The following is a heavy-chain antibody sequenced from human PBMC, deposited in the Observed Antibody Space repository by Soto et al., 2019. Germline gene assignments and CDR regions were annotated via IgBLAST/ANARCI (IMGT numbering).Heavy chain of an antibody. CDR2: ISSSSDIM. J-gene: IGHJ4*02. CDR3: AKDLGSYLSPAFDY. CDR1: GFTFSTYA. V-gene: IGHV3-48*04. D-gene: IGHD1-26*01. Sequence: VGSLRLSCEASGFTFSTYAMSWVRQAPGKGLEWVSYISSSSDIMYYADSVKGRFAISRDNAKNSLFLQMNSLRPEDTAVYYCAKDLGSYLSPAFDYWGLGTLVTVSS.